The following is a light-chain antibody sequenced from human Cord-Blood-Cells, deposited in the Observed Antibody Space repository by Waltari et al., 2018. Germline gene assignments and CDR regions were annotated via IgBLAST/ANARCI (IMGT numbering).Light chain of an antibody. CDR3: QQYDNRFT. J-gene: IGKJ3*01. V-gene: IGKV1-33*01. CDR1: QDISNY. CDR2: DAS. Sequence: DIQMTQSLSSLSASVGDRVTITCQASQDISNYLNWYQQKPGKAPKLLIYDASNLETGVPSRFSGSGSGTDFTFTISSLQPEDIATYYCQQYDNRFTFGPGTKVDIK.